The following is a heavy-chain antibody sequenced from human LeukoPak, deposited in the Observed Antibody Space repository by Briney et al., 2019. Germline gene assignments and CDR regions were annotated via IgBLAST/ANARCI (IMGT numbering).Heavy chain of an antibody. CDR1: GFTFSSHW. CDR3: ARGDLGRGWTFAC. J-gene: IGHJ4*02. Sequence: GGSLRRSCAASGFTFSSHWMTWVRQAPGKGLEGVANINQDGSEKYYVDSVKGRFTISRYNTKNSLYLQMNSLRAEDTTVYYCARGDLGRGWTFACWGQGTLVTVSS. V-gene: IGHV3-7*01. D-gene: IGHD6-19*01. CDR2: INQDGSEK.